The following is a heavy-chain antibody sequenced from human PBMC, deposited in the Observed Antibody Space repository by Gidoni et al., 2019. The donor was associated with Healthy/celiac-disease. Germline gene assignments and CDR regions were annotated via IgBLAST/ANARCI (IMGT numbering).Heavy chain of an antibody. J-gene: IGHJ6*02. CDR3: AKDYAGYVDV. CDR1: GFSFSSYG. D-gene: IGHD1-1*01. CDR2: ISYDGSNK. Sequence: QVQLVESGGGVVQPGRSLRLSCAASGFSFSSYGIPWVRQAPGKGLEWVAVISYDGSNKYYADSVKGRFTISRDNSKNTLYLQMNSLRAEDTAVYYCAKDYAGYVDVWGQGTTVTVSS. V-gene: IGHV3-30*18.